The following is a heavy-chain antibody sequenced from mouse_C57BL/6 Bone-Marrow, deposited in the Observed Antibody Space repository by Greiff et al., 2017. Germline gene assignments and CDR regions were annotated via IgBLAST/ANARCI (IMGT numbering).Heavy chain of an antibody. J-gene: IGHJ4*01. Sequence: EVQLVESGGDLVKPGGSLKLSCAASGFTFSSYGMSWVRRTPDKRLEWVATISSGGSYTYYPDSVKGRFTISRDNAKNTLYLQMSSLKSEDTAMYYGAPGGYYAMDYWGQGTSVTVSS. V-gene: IGHV5-6*01. CDR3: APGGYYAMDY. CDR2: ISSGGSYT. CDR1: GFTFSSYG.